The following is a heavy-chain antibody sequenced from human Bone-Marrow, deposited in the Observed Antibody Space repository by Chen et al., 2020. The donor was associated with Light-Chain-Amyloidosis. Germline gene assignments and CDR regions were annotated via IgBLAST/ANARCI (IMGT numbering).Heavy chain of an antibody. Sequence: QVQLVQSGAEVKKPGASVKVSCKASGYTFTGYYMHWVRQAPGQGLEWMGWINPNSGGTNYAQKFQGRVTMTRETSISTAYMELSRLRSDDTAVYYCATRHYYDSSGYYYGEYYYYGMDVWGQGTTVTVSS. CDR3: ATRHYYDSSGYYYGEYYYYGMDV. CDR1: GYTFTGYY. CDR2: INPNSGGT. D-gene: IGHD3-22*01. V-gene: IGHV1-2*02. J-gene: IGHJ6*02.